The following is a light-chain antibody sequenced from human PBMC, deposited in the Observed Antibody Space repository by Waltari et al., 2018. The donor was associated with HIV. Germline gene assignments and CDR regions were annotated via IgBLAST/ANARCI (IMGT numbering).Light chain of an antibody. V-gene: IGLV2-23*02. CDR3: CSYAGTTNFVVI. Sequence: QSALTQPASVSGSPGQSITISCTGTSTDVASYTLFSWYQQHPGKAPKLLIYEVVNRPSGVSNRFSGSQSGNTASLTISGLQADDEADYYCCSYAGTTNFVVIFGGGTKLTVL. J-gene: IGLJ2*01. CDR2: EVV. CDR1: STDVASYTL.